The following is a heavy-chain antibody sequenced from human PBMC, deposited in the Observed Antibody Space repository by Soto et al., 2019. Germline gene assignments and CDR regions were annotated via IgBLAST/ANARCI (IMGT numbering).Heavy chain of an antibody. CDR1: GCSISSYY. CDR2: IYYSGST. D-gene: IGHD2-2*01. V-gene: IGHV4-59*08. J-gene: IGHJ4*02. Sequence: SETLSLTCTVSGCSISSYYWSWIRQPPGKGLEWIGYIYYSGSTNYNPSLKSRVTISVDTSKNQFSLKLSSVTAADTAVYYCARPDCSSSSCNYYCGKGNLVTVYS. CDR3: ARPDCSSSSCNYY.